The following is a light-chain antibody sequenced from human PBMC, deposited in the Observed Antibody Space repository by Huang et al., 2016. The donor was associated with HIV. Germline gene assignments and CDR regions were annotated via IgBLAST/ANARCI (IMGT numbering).Light chain of an antibody. CDR1: QSVLHSSNNKNY. Sequence: DIVMTQSPDSLAVSLGERATVNCKSSQSVLHSSNNKNYLAWYQLKPGQPPKLLIYWASTREFGVPDRFSGSGSGTDFTLTISSLQAEDVAVYYCQQYYVTPLTFGGGTKVEIK. CDR3: QQYYVTPLT. V-gene: IGKV4-1*01. CDR2: WAS. J-gene: IGKJ4*01.